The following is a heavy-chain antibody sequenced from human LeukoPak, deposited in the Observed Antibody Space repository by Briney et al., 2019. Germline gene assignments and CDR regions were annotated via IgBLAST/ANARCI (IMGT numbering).Heavy chain of an antibody. CDR3: ARDYGRGFWSGRRGGYFDY. D-gene: IGHD3-3*01. Sequence: GGSLRLSCAASGFTFSSYAMHWVRQAPGKGLEWVAVISYDGSNKYYADSVKGRFTISRGNSKNTLYLQMNSLRAEDTAVYYCARDYGRGFWSGRRGGYFDYWGQGTLVTVSS. CDR1: GFTFSSYA. J-gene: IGHJ4*02. CDR2: ISYDGSNK. V-gene: IGHV3-30-3*01.